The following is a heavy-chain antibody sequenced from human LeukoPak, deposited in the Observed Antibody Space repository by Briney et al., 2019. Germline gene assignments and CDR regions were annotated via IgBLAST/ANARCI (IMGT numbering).Heavy chain of an antibody. CDR1: GYTFTSYG. CDR3: ATGGDYYDSSGYRAFDI. V-gene: IGHV1-18*01. Sequence: GASVRVSCKASGYTFTSYGISWVRQAPGQGLEWMGWISAYNGNTNYAQKLQGRVTMTTDTSTSTAYMELRSLRSDDTAVYYCATGGDYYDSSGYRAFDIWGQGTMVTVSS. CDR2: ISAYNGNT. J-gene: IGHJ3*02. D-gene: IGHD3-22*01.